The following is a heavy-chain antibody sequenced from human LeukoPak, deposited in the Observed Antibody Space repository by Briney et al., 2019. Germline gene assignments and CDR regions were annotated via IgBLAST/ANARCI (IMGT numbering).Heavy chain of an antibody. Sequence: GGSLRLSCAASGFILSSYSMHWVRQAPGKGLEWVSYISSSSNSIQYAESVKGRFTISRDNAKDSLFLQMNSLRAEDTAVYYCARDQAGAGRDYWGRGTLVTVSS. J-gene: IGHJ4*02. CDR3: ARDQAGAGRDY. V-gene: IGHV3-48*01. D-gene: IGHD6-13*01. CDR2: ISSSSNSI. CDR1: GFILSSYS.